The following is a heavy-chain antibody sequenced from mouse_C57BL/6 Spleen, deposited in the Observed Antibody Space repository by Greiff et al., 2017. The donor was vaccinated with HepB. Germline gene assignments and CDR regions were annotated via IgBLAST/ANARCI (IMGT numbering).Heavy chain of an antibody. CDR1: GYAFSSSW. Sequence: VQLQQSGPELVKPGASVKISCKASGYAFSSSWMNWVKQRPGKGLEWIGRIYPGDGDTNYNGKFKGKATLTADKSSSTAYMQLSSRTSEDSAVYFWSRRDSSGYRDAMDDWGQGTSVTVSS. CDR3: SRRDSSGYRDAMDD. CDR2: IYPGDGDT. V-gene: IGHV1-82*01. D-gene: IGHD3-2*02. J-gene: IGHJ4*01.